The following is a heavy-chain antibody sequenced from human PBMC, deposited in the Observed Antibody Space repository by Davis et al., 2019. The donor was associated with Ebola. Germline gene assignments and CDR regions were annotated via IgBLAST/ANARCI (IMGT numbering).Heavy chain of an antibody. J-gene: IGHJ6*03. CDR2: VGTYNGVT. D-gene: IGHD3-10*01. CDR1: GYTFSNYA. V-gene: IGHV1-18*01. CDR3: ARDRGYMDV. Sequence: ASVKVSCQASGYTFSNYAFSWVRQAPGQGLQWMGWVGTYNGVTNYAQSLQGRVTMTTDTSTSTAYMELRNLRSDDTGVYYCARDRGYMDVWGQGTTVTVSS.